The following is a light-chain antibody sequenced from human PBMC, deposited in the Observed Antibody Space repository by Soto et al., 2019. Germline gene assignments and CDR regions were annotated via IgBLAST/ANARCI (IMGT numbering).Light chain of an antibody. Sequence: QSVLTQPASVSGSPGQSITISCTGSSSDIGAYNYVSWFQQYPGKAPKLLIYHVVQRPSGVPDRFSGSKSGTTASLIISGLQAEDEADYFCCSYADGQTLAFGGGTKLTVL. CDR2: HVV. V-gene: IGLV2-11*01. CDR3: CSYADGQTLA. CDR1: SSDIGAYNY. J-gene: IGLJ2*01.